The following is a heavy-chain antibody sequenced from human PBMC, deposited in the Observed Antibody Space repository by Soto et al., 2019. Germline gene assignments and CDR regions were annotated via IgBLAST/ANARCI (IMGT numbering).Heavy chain of an antibody. J-gene: IGHJ4*02. CDR1: GGTFSSYA. V-gene: IGHV1-69*01. Sequence: QVQLVQSGAEVKKPGSSVKVSCKASGGTFSSYAISWVRQAPGQGHEWMGGIIPIFGTANYAQKFQGRVTITADESTSTACMELSSLRSDNTAVYYCASGKRVGVTGDLFAYWGEGTLVTVSS. D-gene: IGHD2-21*01. CDR3: ASGKRVGVTGDLFAY. CDR2: IIPIFGTA.